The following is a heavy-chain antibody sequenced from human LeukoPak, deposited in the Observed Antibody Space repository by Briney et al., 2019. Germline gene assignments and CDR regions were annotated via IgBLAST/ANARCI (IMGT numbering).Heavy chain of an antibody. CDR2: VDVGDSTP. V-gene: IGHV5-51*01. J-gene: IGHJ5*02. CDR3: ARSRTFFDP. CDR1: GSSFTSYR. Sequence: NRGEALNFSCTASGSSFTSYRNGGRRQLPGKGLEWTGIVDVGDSTPRYSPSFQAQATIPADRSISTAYVHWRSLKASDTAMYYCARSRTFFDPWGQGTLVTVHS.